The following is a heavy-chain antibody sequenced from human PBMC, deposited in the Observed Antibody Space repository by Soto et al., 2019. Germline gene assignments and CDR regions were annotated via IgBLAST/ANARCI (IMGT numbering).Heavy chain of an antibody. J-gene: IGHJ4*02. CDR2: IIPIFGTA. CDR3: ARDRYDSSGFDLQPFDY. D-gene: IGHD3-22*01. CDR1: GGTFSSYA. V-gene: IGHV1-69*12. Sequence: QVQLVQSGAEVKKPGSSVKVSCKASGGTFSSYAISWVRQAPGQGLEWMGGIIPIFGTANYAQKFQGRVTITADESTSTAYMEVSSLRSEDTAVYYCARDRYDSSGFDLQPFDYWGQGTLVTVSS.